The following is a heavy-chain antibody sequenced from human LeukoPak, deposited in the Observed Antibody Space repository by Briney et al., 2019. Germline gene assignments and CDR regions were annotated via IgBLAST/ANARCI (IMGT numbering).Heavy chain of an antibody. CDR1: GLTFSSYD. J-gene: IGHJ4*02. CDR3: ARSNGDYNPPFDY. V-gene: IGHV3-13*01. D-gene: IGHD4-17*01. Sequence: GGSLRLSCAASGLTFSSYDMHWVRQATGKGLEWVSAIGTAADTYYPGSVKGRFTISRDNAKNSLYLQMNSLRAGDTAVYYCARSNGDYNPPFDYWGQGTLVTVSS. CDR2: IGTAADT.